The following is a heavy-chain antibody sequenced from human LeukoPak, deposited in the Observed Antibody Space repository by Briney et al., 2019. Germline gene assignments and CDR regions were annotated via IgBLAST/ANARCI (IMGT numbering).Heavy chain of an antibody. Sequence: SVKVSCKASGGTFSSYAISWVRQAPGQGLEWMGRIIPILGIANYAQKFQGRVTITADRSTSTAYMELSSLRSEDTAVYYCARDRGYSYGYHGMDVWGQGTTVTVSS. D-gene: IGHD5-18*01. J-gene: IGHJ6*02. CDR3: ARDRGYSYGYHGMDV. CDR2: IIPILGIA. V-gene: IGHV1-69*04. CDR1: GGTFSSYA.